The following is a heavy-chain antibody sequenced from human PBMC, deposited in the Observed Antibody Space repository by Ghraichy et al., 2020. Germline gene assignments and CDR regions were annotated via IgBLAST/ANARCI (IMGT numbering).Heavy chain of an antibody. CDR2: LYYSGST. D-gene: IGHD5-24*01. V-gene: IGHV4-61*01. J-gene: IGHJ3*02. CDR3: AREGDGYSLVSYAFDI. Sequence: SETLSLTCTVSGGSVSSGSYYWSWIRQPPGKGLEWIGYLYYSGSTNYNPSLKSRVTISVDTSKNQFSLKLSSVTAADTAVYYCAREGDGYSLVSYAFDIWGQGTMVTVSS. CDR1: GGSVSSGSYY.